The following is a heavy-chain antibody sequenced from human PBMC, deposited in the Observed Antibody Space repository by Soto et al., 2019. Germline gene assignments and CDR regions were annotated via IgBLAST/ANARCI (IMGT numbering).Heavy chain of an antibody. V-gene: IGHV1-69*01. J-gene: IGHJ4*02. CDR3: ASGTYSYDGTGCYFFNL. CDR2: IIPDLGTP. D-gene: IGHD3-22*01. Sequence: QVQLVQSGTELKKPGSSVKVSCEASEGASIIYGVSWVRQAPGQGLEWMGGIIPDLGTPKYAPNLRGRATISADDSTNTAFLDLTNLTSEATAVYFSASGTYSYDGTGCYFFNLWSQGTLVTVSS. CDR1: EGASIIYG.